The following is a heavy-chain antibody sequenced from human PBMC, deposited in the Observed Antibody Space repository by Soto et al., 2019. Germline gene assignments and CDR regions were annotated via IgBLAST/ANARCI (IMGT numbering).Heavy chain of an antibody. CDR1: GFTCSSDA. Sequence: GGSLRLSCAGYGFTCSSDAINWVRQTPGKGLEWVSGISASGGSTYYADSVRGRFIVSRDNSMSTVSLQMNSLRAEDTAVYYCAKSPRRGYEPPWDYWGQGTLVTVSS. CDR2: ISASGGST. D-gene: IGHD5-12*01. CDR3: AKSPRRGYEPPWDY. J-gene: IGHJ4*02. V-gene: IGHV3-23*01.